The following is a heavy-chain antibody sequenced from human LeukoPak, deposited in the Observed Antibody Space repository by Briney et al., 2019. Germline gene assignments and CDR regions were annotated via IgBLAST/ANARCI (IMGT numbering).Heavy chain of an antibody. V-gene: IGHV3-23*01. CDR1: GFAFSNYA. Sequence: GGSLRLSCAATGFAFSNYAMSWVRQAPGKGLEWVSSIGSTGSSTYYIDSVKGRFTISRDNSKNTLYLQMNSLRAEDTAVYYCAREMTMIVPDDAFDIWGQGTMVTVSS. J-gene: IGHJ3*02. D-gene: IGHD3-22*01. CDR2: IGSTGSST. CDR3: AREMTMIVPDDAFDI.